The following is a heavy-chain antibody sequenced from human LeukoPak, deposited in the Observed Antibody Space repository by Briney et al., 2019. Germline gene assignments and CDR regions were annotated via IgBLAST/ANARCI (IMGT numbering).Heavy chain of an antibody. CDR2: INPNSGGT. CDR1: GYTFTGYY. CDR3: ARRGGTSGWATIDY. V-gene: IGHV1-2*02. D-gene: IGHD6-19*01. Sequence: GASVKVSCKTSGYTFTGYYMHWVRQAPGQGLEWMGWINPNSGGTNSAQNFRGRVTMTRDTSISTAYMELSSLRSDDTAVYYCARRGGTSGWATIDYWGQGTLVTVSS. J-gene: IGHJ4*02.